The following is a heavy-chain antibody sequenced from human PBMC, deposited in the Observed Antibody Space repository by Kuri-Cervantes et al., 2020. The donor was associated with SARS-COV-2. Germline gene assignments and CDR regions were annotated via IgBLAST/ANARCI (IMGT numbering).Heavy chain of an antibody. Sequence: ASVKVSCKASGYTFTGYYMHWVRQAPGQGLEWMGWINPNSGGTNYAQKFQGRVTMTRDTSISTAYMELRSLRSDDTAVYYCARLAVYYYYMDVWGEGTTVTVSS. CDR1: GYTFTGYY. D-gene: IGHD6-19*01. CDR3: ARLAVYYYYMDV. V-gene: IGHV1-2*02. J-gene: IGHJ6*03. CDR2: INPNSGGT.